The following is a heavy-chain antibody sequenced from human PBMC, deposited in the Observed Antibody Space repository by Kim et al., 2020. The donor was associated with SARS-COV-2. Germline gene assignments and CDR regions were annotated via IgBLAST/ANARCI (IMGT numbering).Heavy chain of an antibody. D-gene: IGHD6-13*01. CDR3: GRSKSGVAAGKVDY. V-gene: IGHV3-7*03. CDR2: INQDEGEK. J-gene: IGHJ4*02. CDR1: GFTFSSHW. Sequence: GGSLRLSCAASGFTFSSHWMSWVRQAPGKGLEWVANINQDEGEKYYVDSVEGRFTISRDNAKNSLYLQMTNLRAEDTAVYYCGRSKSGVAAGKVDYWGKG.